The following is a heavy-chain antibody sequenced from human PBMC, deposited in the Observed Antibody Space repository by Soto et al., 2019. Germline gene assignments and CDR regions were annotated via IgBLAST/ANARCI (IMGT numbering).Heavy chain of an antibody. Sequence: GASLKISCEGSGYSFTSYWIGWVRQMPGKGLEWMGIIYPGDSDTRYSPSFQGQVTISADKSISTAYLQWSSLKASDTAMYYCARPMVGCSSTSCYYYYGMDVWGQGTTVTVSS. D-gene: IGHD2-2*01. CDR2: IYPGDSDT. CDR3: ARPMVGCSSTSCYYYYGMDV. CDR1: GYSFTSYW. J-gene: IGHJ6*02. V-gene: IGHV5-51*01.